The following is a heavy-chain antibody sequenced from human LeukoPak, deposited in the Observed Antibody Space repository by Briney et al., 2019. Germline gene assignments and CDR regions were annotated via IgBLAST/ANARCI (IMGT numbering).Heavy chain of an antibody. CDR3: AKDRSYDILTGYTY. J-gene: IGHJ4*02. V-gene: IGHV3-23*01. Sequence: GGSLRLSCAASGFTFNSYAMNWVRQAPGKGLEWVSAISGSAGSTYYADSVKGRFTISRDNSKNTLYLQMNSLRAEDTAVYYCAKDRSYDILTGYTYWGLGTLVTVSS. D-gene: IGHD3-9*01. CDR1: GFTFNSYA. CDR2: ISGSAGST.